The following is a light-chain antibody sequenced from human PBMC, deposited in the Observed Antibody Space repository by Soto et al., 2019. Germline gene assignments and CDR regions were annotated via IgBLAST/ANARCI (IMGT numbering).Light chain of an antibody. J-gene: IGKJ1*01. Sequence: NVLTQSPGTLSLSPGERATLSCRASQSVSSNLAWYQQKPGQAPRLLIYGASTRATDVPARFSGSGSGTEFTLTISSLQSEDFAVYYCQQYNNWPETFGQGTKVDIK. CDR1: QSVSSN. V-gene: IGKV3-15*01. CDR3: QQYNNWPET. CDR2: GAS.